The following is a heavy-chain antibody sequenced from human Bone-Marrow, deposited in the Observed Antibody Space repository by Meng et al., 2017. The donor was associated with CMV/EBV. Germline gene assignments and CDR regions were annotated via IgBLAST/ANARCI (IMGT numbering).Heavy chain of an antibody. CDR3: AREDLNYDFWSGYRTATFDI. CDR2: ISSSSSKI. Sequence: GGSLRLSCAASGFIFIDFYMNWVRQAPGKGLERVLYISSSSSKIYYADSVKGRFTISRDNAKNSLYLQMNSLRAEDTAVYYCAREDLNYDFWSGYRTATFDIWGQGTMVTVSS. J-gene: IGHJ3*02. CDR1: GFIFIDFY. V-gene: IGHV3-11*04. D-gene: IGHD3-3*01.